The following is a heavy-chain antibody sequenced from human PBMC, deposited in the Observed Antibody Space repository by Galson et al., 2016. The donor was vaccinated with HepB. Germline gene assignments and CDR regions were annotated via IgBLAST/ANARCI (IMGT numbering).Heavy chain of an antibody. D-gene: IGHD4-17*01. V-gene: IGHV4-39*07. CDR1: GGSISRSSSS. Sequence: TVSGGSISRSSSSWGWIRQPPGKGLEWIGSIYYSGSTYYNPSLKSRVTISVDTSKKQFSLKLSSVTAADAALYYCARSTHTMTTVTTGGFDIWGQGTTVTVSS. J-gene: IGHJ3*02. CDR2: IYYSGST. CDR3: ARSTHTMTTVTTGGFDI.